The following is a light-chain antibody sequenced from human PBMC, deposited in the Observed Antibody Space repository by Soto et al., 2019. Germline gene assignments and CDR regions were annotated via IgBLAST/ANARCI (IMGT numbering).Light chain of an antibody. CDR1: QSVSSY. CDR3: QQRRRT. CDR2: DAS. V-gene: IGKV3-11*01. J-gene: IGKJ2*01. Sequence: IVLTQSPATLSLAPGERATLSCRARQSVSSYLAWYQQKPGQAPRLLIYDASNRATGIPARFSGSGSGTDFTLTISSLEPEDFAVYYCQQRRRTFGQGTKLEIK.